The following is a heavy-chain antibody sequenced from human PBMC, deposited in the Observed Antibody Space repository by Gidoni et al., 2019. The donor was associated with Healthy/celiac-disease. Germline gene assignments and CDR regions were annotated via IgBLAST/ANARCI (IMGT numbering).Heavy chain of an antibody. Sequence: EVQLVPSEAEVNKPGKSLKISCQGSGSSFTSYWIGWVRQMPGKGLEWMGIIDPGDSDTRYRPSFQGQVTISADKSISTAYLQWSSLKASDTAMYYCARSGAVAGTIFDYWGQGTLVTVSS. CDR3: ARSGAVAGTIFDY. CDR1: GSSFTSYW. D-gene: IGHD6-19*01. J-gene: IGHJ4*02. V-gene: IGHV5-51*01. CDR2: IDPGDSDT.